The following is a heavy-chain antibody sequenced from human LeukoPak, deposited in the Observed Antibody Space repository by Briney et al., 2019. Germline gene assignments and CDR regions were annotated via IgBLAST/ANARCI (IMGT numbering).Heavy chain of an antibody. CDR1: GFTFSGHW. D-gene: IGHD6-13*01. CDR2: INSDGSGT. J-gene: IGHJ6*03. V-gene: IGHV3-74*01. Sequence: GGSLRLSCAASGFTFSGHWMHWVRQAPGKGLAWVSRINSDGSGTTYADSVKGRFIISRDNAKNSLYLQMNSLRAEDTAVYYCARGAAAGSYNYYYYYMDVWGKGTTVTVSS. CDR3: ARGAAAGSYNYYYYYMDV.